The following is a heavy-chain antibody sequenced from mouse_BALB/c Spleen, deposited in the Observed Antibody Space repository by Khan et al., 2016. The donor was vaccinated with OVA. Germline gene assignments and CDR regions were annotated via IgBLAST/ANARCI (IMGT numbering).Heavy chain of an antibody. CDR2: INTYIGEP. D-gene: IGHD2-1*01. CDR1: GYSFTNYV. CDR3: ARGNRDFDY. V-gene: IGHV9-3-1*01. J-gene: IGHJ2*01. Sequence: QIQLVRSGPELKKPGETVKISCKASGYSFTNYVMNWVKQAPGKGLKWMGWINTYIGEPIYSDDFKGRFAFSLETSASTAYLQINNLKNEDTATXFCARGNRDFDYWGQGTTLTVSS.